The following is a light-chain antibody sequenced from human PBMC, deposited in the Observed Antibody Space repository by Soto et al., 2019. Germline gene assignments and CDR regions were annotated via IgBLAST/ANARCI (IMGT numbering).Light chain of an antibody. CDR3: QQRSNWPPT. CDR1: QTVGDD. V-gene: IGKV3-11*01. CDR2: SAS. J-gene: IGKJ4*01. Sequence: EIVLTQSPATLSLSAGERATLSCRASQTVGDDLVWYHQKRGQAPRLLIYSASNRATGIPARFSGSGSGTYFTLTISSLEPEDFAAYYCQQRSNWPPTFGGGTKVEIK.